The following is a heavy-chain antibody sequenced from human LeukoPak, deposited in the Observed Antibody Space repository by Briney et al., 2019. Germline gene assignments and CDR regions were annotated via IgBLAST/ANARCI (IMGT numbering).Heavy chain of an antibody. CDR1: GYTFTGYY. V-gene: IGHV1-2*02. CDR2: INPDNGGT. Sequence: ASVKVSCKASGYTFTGYYMHWVRQAPGQGLEWMGWINPDNGGTNYAQKFQGRVTMTRDMSISTACMELSRLRSDDTAVYYCAREESGGYFDYGGQGTLVTVSS. J-gene: IGHJ4*02. CDR3: AREESGGYFDY. D-gene: IGHD2-8*02.